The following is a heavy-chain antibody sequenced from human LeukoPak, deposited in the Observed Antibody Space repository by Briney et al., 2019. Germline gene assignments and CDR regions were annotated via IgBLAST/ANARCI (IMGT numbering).Heavy chain of an antibody. Sequence: PGGSLRLSCAASGFTFSSYAMSWVRQAPGKGLEWVSAISGSGGSTYYADSVKGRFTISRDNSKNTLYLQMNSLRAEDTAVYYCAKEIRFLEWLSYYYYYGMDVWGQGTTVTVSS. J-gene: IGHJ6*02. CDR3: AKEIRFLEWLSYYYYYGMDV. D-gene: IGHD3-3*01. CDR2: ISGSGGST. V-gene: IGHV3-23*01. CDR1: GFTFSSYA.